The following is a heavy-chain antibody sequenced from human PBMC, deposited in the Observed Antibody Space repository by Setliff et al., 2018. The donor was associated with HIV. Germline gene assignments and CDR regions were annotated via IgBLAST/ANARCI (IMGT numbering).Heavy chain of an antibody. J-gene: IGHJ4*02. Sequence: SETLSLTCAVSGYSITSGYYWGWIRQPPGKGLEWIGNMYDGGTPHYNPSLKSRVTVSLDTSRNQFSLKLSSVTAADTAVYYCARRRSSGWYHYFDYWGQGTLVTVSS. CDR3: ARRRSSGWYHYFDY. CDR1: GYSITSGYY. D-gene: IGHD6-19*01. V-gene: IGHV4-38-2*01. CDR2: MYDGGTP.